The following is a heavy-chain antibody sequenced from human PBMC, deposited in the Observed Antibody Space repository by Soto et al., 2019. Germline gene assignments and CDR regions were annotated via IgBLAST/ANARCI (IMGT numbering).Heavy chain of an antibody. V-gene: IGHV3-48*02. D-gene: IGHD3-22*01. J-gene: IGHJ4*02. CDR1: GFTFSDYS. Sequence: GGSLRLSCAASGFTFSDYSMNGVRQDPGKGLEWVSDISSSSTNIYYAESVKGRFTISRDDAQNSLYLQMNSLRDEDTAVYYGARDDSPKPPYYNSNGYYRALNYWGRGTLVTVSS. CDR2: ISSSSTNI. CDR3: ARDDSPKPPYYNSNGYYRALNY.